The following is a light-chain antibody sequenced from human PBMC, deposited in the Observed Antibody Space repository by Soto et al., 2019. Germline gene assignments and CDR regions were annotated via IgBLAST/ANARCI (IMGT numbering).Light chain of an antibody. CDR2: DVR. V-gene: IGLV2-14*03. Sequence: QSALNQPGSVSGSHGQSVTISCTGTSTDVGGYDYVSWYQQHPDKVPKLMLYDVRKRPSGVPNRFSGSKSVNTATLTISGLQAEDEADYYCSSYTTSSTRVFGTGTKVTVL. CDR3: SSYTTSSTRV. CDR1: STDVGGYDY. J-gene: IGLJ1*01.